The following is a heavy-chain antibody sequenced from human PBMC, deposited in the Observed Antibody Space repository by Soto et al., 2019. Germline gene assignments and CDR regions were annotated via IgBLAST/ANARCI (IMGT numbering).Heavy chain of an antibody. D-gene: IGHD4-4*01. CDR1: GFTFRSYA. V-gene: IGHV3-23*01. CDR3: AKQFDYSLHGIDV. CDR2: ISGSGSDT. Sequence: EVQLLESGGGLVQPGGSLRLSCAASGFTFRSYAMSWVRQAPGKGLEWVSTISGSGSDTHYPDSVKGRFSISRDNSKNTLYLQMNSLRAEDTAVYYCAKQFDYSLHGIDVWGQGTTVTVSS. J-gene: IGHJ6*02.